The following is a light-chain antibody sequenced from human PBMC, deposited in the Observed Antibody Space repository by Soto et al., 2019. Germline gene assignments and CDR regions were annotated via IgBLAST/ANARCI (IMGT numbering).Light chain of an antibody. CDR2: KAS. V-gene: IGKV1-5*03. Sequence: DIQMTQSPSTLSASVGDRVTITCRASENINTWLAWYQQQPGKAPKLLIYKASSLQSGAPPRFSGTGSETEFTLTISSLQPDDFAIYYCQQYKSYWTFGQGTKVDI. CDR3: QQYKSYWT. J-gene: IGKJ1*01. CDR1: ENINTW.